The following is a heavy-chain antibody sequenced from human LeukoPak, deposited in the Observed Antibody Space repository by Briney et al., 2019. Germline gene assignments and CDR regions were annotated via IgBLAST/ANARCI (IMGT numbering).Heavy chain of an antibody. J-gene: IGHJ4*02. CDR3: ARIYGDYGPDY. CDR1: GGSISSGGYS. D-gene: IGHD4-17*01. Sequence: SQTLSLTCAVSGGSISSGGYSWSWIRQPPGKGLEWIGYIYHSGSTYYNPSLKSRVTMSVDTSKNQFSLKLSSVTAADTAVYYCARIYGDYGPDYWGQGTLVTVSS. CDR2: IYHSGST. V-gene: IGHV4-30-2*01.